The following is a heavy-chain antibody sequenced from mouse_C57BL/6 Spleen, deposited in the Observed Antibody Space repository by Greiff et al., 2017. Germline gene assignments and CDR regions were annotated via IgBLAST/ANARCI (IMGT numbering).Heavy chain of an antibody. D-gene: IGHD2-5*01. V-gene: IGHV14-2*01. J-gene: IGHJ2*01. CDR2: IDPEDGET. Sequence: EVQLVESGAELVKPGASVKLSCTDSGFNIKDYYMHWVKQRPEQGLEWIGRIDPEDGETKYAPKFQGKATITADTSSNTAYLQLSSLTSEDTAVYYCARESIYSNYRWDYWGQGTTLTVSS. CDR1: GFNIKDYY. CDR3: ARESIYSNYRWDY.